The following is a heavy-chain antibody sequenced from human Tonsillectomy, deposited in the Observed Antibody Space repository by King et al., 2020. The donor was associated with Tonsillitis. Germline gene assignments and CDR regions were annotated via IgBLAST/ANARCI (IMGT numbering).Heavy chain of an antibody. Sequence: VQLVESGGGLVQPGRSLRLSCAASGFTFDDYAMHWVRQAPGKGLEGVSGISCNSGSIGYADSVKGRFTISRDNAKNSLYLQMNSLRAEDTALYYCAKDLKLTPGGGPGALDYWGQGTLVTVSS. CDR2: ISCNSGSI. J-gene: IGHJ4*02. CDR3: AKDLKLTPGGGPGALDY. V-gene: IGHV3-9*01. CDR1: GFTFDDYA. D-gene: IGHD4/OR15-4a*01.